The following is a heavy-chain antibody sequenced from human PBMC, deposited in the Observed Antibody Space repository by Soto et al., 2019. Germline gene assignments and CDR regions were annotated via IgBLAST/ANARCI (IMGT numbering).Heavy chain of an antibody. J-gene: IGHJ3*02. CDR2: IYPGDSDT. D-gene: IGHD3-22*01. Sequence: GESLKISCKGSGYSFTSYWIGWVRQMPGKGLEWMGIIYPGDSDTRYSPSFQGQVTISADKSISTAYLQWSSLKASDTAMYYCATNVPYYYDSSGYYYDDAFDIWGQGTMVTVSS. V-gene: IGHV5-51*01. CDR1: GYSFTSYW. CDR3: ATNVPYYYDSSGYYYDDAFDI.